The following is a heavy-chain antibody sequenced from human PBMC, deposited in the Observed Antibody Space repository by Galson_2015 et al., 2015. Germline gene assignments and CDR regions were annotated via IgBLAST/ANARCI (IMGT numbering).Heavy chain of an antibody. CDR1: GFTFSSYS. J-gene: IGHJ4*02. V-gene: IGHV3-21*01. D-gene: IGHD6-19*01. Sequence: SLRLSCAASGFTFSSYSMNWVRQAPGKGLEWVSSISSSSSYIYYADSVKGRFTISRDDAKNSLYLQMNSLRAEDTAVYYCARDLPPEGKQWLALFDYWGQGTLVTVSS. CDR3: ARDLPPEGKQWLALFDY. CDR2: ISSSSSYI.